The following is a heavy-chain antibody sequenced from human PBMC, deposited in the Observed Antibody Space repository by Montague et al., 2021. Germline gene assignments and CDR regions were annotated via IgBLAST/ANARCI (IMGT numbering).Heavy chain of an antibody. J-gene: IGHJ3*02. CDR3: ARRMGFVVVTEHDAFDX. CDR1: GGSISSTSYY. D-gene: IGHD2-21*02. CDR2: IYYSGST. V-gene: IGHV4-39*01. Sequence: SETLSLTCTVSGGSISSTSYYWGWIRQPPGTGLEWIGSIYYSGSTYYNPSLKSRVTISADTSKNQFSLRLRSVTAADTAVYYCARRMGFVVVTEHDAFDXWGQGTMVTVYS.